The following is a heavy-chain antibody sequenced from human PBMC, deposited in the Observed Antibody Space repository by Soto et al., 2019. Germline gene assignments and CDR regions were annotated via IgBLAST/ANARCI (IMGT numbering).Heavy chain of an antibody. CDR3: AKDEWYDSSGYFNYSDY. CDR1: GFTFSTYA. J-gene: IGHJ4*02. D-gene: IGHD3-22*01. V-gene: IGHV3-23*01. Sequence: GGSLRLSCAASGFTFSTYAMIWVRQAPGKGLEWVSVITGSGGSTYYADSVKGRFTISRDTSKNTLFLQMNSLRAEDTAVYYCAKDEWYDSSGYFNYSDYWGQGT. CDR2: ITGSGGST.